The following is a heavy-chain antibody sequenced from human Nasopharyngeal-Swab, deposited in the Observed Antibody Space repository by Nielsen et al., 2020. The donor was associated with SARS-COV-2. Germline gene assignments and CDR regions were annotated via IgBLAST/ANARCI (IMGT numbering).Heavy chain of an antibody. J-gene: IGHJ6*02. CDR2: ISYRGST. Sequence: SDTLSLTCTVSGGSINSGDSCWSWIRQHPGKGLEWIGYISYRGSTYYNPSLKSRVTISVDTSTNQVSLNLSSVTAADTAVYYCARDYRGAGYYYYGMDVWGQGTTVTVSS. CDR1: GGSINSGDSC. D-gene: IGHD1-26*01. CDR3: ARDYRGAGYYYYGMDV. V-gene: IGHV4-31*03.